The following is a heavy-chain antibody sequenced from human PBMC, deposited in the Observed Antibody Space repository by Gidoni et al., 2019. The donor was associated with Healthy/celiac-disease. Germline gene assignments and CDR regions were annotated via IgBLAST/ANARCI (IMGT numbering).Heavy chain of an antibody. D-gene: IGHD1-26*01. J-gene: IGHJ3*02. CDR1: GFTFTSSA. V-gene: IGHV1-58*02. CDR2: VVVGSVNT. CDR3: AAGVGSGSYADAFDI. Sequence: QMQLVQSGPEVKKPGTSVTVSCKASGFTFTSSAMQWVRQARGQRLEWIGWVVVGSVNTNYAQKFQERVTITRDMSTSTAYMELSSLRSEDTAVYYCAAGVGSGSYADAFDIWGQGTMVTVSS.